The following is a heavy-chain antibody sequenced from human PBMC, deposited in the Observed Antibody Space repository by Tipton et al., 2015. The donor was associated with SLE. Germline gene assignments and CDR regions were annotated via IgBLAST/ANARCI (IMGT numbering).Heavy chain of an antibody. D-gene: IGHD2-2*01. CDR2: INHSGYT. J-gene: IGHJ4*02. CDR3: AGATRGGYFDY. CDR1: GAPIASSTYY. V-gene: IGHV4-39*07. Sequence: TLSLTCTVSGAPIASSTYYWGWIRQPPGKGPEWIGEINHSGYTNYNPSLKSRVTISVDTSKNQFSLKLTSVTAADTAVYYCAGATRGGYFDYWGQGTLVTVSS.